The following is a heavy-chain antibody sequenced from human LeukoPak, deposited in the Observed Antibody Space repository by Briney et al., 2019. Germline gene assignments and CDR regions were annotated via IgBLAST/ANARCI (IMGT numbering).Heavy chain of an antibody. CDR3: AKDNHHSIAVASGLDY. J-gene: IGHJ4*02. D-gene: IGHD6-19*01. CDR1: GFIFSSYG. V-gene: IGHV3-30*02. Sequence: GGPLRLSCAASGFIFSSYGMHWVRQAPGKGLEWVAHIRNDGSNEYYAESVKGRLTISRDNSKNTLYLQMNSLRAEDTAVYYCAKDNHHSIAVASGLDYWGQGTLVSVSS. CDR2: IRNDGSNE.